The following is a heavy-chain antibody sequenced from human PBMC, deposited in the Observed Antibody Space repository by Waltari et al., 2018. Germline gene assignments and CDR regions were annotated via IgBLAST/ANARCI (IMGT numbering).Heavy chain of an antibody. CDR1: GASITSRY. CDR2: IFYAGNT. V-gene: IGHV4-59*11. Sequence: QVQLQESGPGLVKSSETLSLTCTVPGASITSRYWSWIRQSPGKGLEWIGYIFYAGNTTYNPALSSRVAIPIDTSKTQFSLELKSVTAADTAVYYCASHQGASFDYWGQGSLVTVSS. J-gene: IGHJ4*02. CDR3: ASHQGASFDY.